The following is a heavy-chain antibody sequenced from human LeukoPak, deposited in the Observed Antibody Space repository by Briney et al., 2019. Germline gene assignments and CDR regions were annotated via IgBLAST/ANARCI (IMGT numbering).Heavy chain of an antibody. D-gene: IGHD3-10*01. V-gene: IGHV3-23*01. CDR1: GFTFSSYA. J-gene: IGHJ2*01. CDR2: ISGGGDGI. Sequence: GGSLRLSCAASGFTFSSYAMSWVRHTPGKGLEWVSSISGGGDGIYYADSVKGRFTISRDNSKNTLYLQMNSLRVEDTAVYHCAKEGARGWYFDLGGRGPLVTVSS. CDR3: AKEGARGWYFDL.